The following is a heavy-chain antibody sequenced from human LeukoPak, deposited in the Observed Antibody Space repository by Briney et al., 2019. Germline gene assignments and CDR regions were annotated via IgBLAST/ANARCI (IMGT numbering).Heavy chain of an antibody. J-gene: IGHJ4*02. CDR2: IKQDGSEK. Sequence: GGSLRLSCAASGFTVSSNYMSWVRQAPGKGLEWVANIKQDGSEKYYVDSVKGRFTISRDNAKNSLYLQMNSLRAEDTAVYYCTKEIWPTVTIPGWTYFDYWGQGSLVTVSS. V-gene: IGHV3-7*01. CDR3: TKEIWPTVTIPGWTYFDY. D-gene: IGHD4-17*01. CDR1: GFTVSSNY.